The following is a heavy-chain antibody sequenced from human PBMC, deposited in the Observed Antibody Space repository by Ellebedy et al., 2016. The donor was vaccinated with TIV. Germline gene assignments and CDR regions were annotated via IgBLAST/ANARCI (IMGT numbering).Heavy chain of an antibody. Sequence: GESLKISXVASGFTFNNHAMHWVRQAPGRGLEWLARISYDGSKTDYPDSVKGRLTISRDNSKNSLYLQLNSLRTEDTSVYFCARDNIILPVATNVLDSWGQGTLVTVSS. CDR2: ISYDGSKT. V-gene: IGHV3-30*03. CDR1: GFTFNNHA. CDR3: ARDNIILPVATNVLDS. J-gene: IGHJ4*02. D-gene: IGHD3-10*02.